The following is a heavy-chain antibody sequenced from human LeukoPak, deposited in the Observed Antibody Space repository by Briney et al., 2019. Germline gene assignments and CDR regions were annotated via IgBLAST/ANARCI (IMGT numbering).Heavy chain of an antibody. V-gene: IGHV3-7*01. Sequence: HPGGSLRLSCAASGFTFSTYWMSWVRQAPGKGLEWVANIKQDGSDKFYVDSVKGRFTISRDNAKNSMYLQMNSLRAEDTAVYYCARVLPVASRDYWGREPWSPSPQ. CDR3: ARVLPVASRDY. D-gene: IGHD2-2*01. CDR1: GFTFSTYW. CDR2: IKQDGSDK. J-gene: IGHJ4*02.